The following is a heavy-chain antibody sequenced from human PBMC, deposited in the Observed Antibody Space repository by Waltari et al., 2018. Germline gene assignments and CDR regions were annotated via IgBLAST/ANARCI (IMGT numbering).Heavy chain of an antibody. CDR2: ISGSGGRT. D-gene: IGHD1-26*01. CDR3: AKDWGGIVGATAPFDY. J-gene: IGHJ4*02. V-gene: IGHV3-23*04. Sequence: EVQLVESGVGLVQPGGSLRLSCAASGFTFRSYAMIWVRQAPGKGLEWVSAISGSGGRTYYADSVKGRFTISRDNSKNTLYLQMNSLRAEDTAVYYCAKDWGGIVGATAPFDYWGQGTLVTVSS. CDR1: GFTFRSYA.